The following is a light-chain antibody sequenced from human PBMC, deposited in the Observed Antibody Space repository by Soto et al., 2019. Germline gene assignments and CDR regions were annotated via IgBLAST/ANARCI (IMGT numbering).Light chain of an antibody. CDR1: QSVSSSH. J-gene: IGKJ1*01. CDR3: QQYGSSPS. Sequence: EIVLTQSPGTLSLSPGERATLSCRASQSVSSSHLAWYQQKPGQAPRLLIYGASSRATGIPDRFSGSGSGTAFTLTITRLDPDDFAVYYCQQYGSSPSFGQGTKVDIK. CDR2: GAS. V-gene: IGKV3-20*01.